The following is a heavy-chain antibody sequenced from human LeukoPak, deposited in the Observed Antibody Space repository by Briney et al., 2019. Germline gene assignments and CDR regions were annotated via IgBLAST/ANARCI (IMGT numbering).Heavy chain of an antibody. Sequence: PSGTLSVTCAVSGGSISSSNWWSWVRPPPGKGLEWIGEIYHSGSTNYNPSLKSRVTISVDKSKNQFSLKLSSVTAADTAVYYCARTRYFDWLFDYWGQGTLVTVSS. V-gene: IGHV4-4*02. J-gene: IGHJ4*02. CDR3: ARTRYFDWLFDY. D-gene: IGHD3-9*01. CDR2: IYHSGST. CDR1: GGSISSSNW.